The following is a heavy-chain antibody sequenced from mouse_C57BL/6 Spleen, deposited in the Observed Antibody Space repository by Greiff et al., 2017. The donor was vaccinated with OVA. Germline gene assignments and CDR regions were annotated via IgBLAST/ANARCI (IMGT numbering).Heavy chain of an antibody. CDR2: IWSDGST. J-gene: IGHJ1*03. V-gene: IGHV2-6-1*01. Sequence: VKLQQSGPGLVAPSQSLSITCTVSGFSLTSYGVHWVRQPPGKGLEWLVVIWSDGSTTYNSALKSRLSISKDNSKSQVFLKMNSLQTDDTAMYYCARHKNYYGSKGYFDVWGTGTTVTVSS. D-gene: IGHD1-1*01. CDR3: ARHKNYYGSKGYFDV. CDR1: GFSLTSYG.